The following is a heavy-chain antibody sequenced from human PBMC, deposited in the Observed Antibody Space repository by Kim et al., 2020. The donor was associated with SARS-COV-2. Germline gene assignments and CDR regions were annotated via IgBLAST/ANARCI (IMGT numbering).Heavy chain of an antibody. D-gene: IGHD3-10*01. V-gene: IGHV3-30*18. CDR2: ISYDGSNK. J-gene: IGHJ3*02. Sequence: GGSLRLSCAASGFTFSSYGMHWVRQAPGKGLEWVAVISYDGSNKYYADSVKGRFTISRDNSKNTLYLQMNSLRAEDTAVYYCAKDLRRKYYYGSGYAFDIWGQGTMVTVSS. CDR1: GFTFSSYG. CDR3: AKDLRRKYYYGSGYAFDI.